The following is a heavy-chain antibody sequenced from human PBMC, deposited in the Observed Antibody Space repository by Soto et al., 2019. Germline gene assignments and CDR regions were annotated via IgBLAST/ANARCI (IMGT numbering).Heavy chain of an antibody. CDR2: TNAGNGNT. CDR3: ARDYYDSSGYYYGSAYYGMDV. Sequence: QVQLVQSGAEVKKPGASVKVSCKASGYTFTSYAMHWVRQAPGQRLEWMGWTNAGNGNTKYSQKFQGRVTITRDTSASTAYMELSRLRSEDTAVYYCARDYYDSSGYYYGSAYYGMDVWGQGTTVTVSS. V-gene: IGHV1-3*01. CDR1: GYTFTSYA. D-gene: IGHD3-22*01. J-gene: IGHJ6*02.